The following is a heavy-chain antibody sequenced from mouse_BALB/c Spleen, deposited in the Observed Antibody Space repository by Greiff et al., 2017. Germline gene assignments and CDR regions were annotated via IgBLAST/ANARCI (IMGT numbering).Heavy chain of an antibody. V-gene: IGHV1-18*01. D-gene: IGHD1-1*01. CDR1: GYTFTDYN. Sequence: VQLQQSGPELVEPGASVKIPCKASGYTFTDYNMDWVKQSHGKSLEWIGDINPNNGGTIYNQKFKGKATLTVDKSSSTAYMELRSLTSEDTAVYYCARSNYYGSSWFAYWGQGTLVTVSA. CDR3: ARSNYYGSSWFAY. J-gene: IGHJ3*01. CDR2: INPNNGGT.